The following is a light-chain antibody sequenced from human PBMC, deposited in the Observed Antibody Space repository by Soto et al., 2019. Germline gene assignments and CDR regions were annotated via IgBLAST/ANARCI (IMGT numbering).Light chain of an antibody. V-gene: IGLV2-8*01. Sequence: QSLLTQPPSASGSFGQSVTISCPGTSSDVGGYNYVSWYQQYPGKAPKLMIYEVSERPSGVPDRFSGSKSGNTASLTVSGLQADDEADYYCSSYSGTNYHYVFGTGTKVTVL. J-gene: IGLJ1*01. CDR3: SSYSGTNYHYV. CDR1: SSDVGGYNY. CDR2: EVS.